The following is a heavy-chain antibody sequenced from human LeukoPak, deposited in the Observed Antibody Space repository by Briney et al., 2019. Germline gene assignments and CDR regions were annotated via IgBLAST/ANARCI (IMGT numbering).Heavy chain of an antibody. V-gene: IGHV4-39*01. J-gene: IGHJ4*02. CDR3: ASTSDYYYGKFDY. D-gene: IGHD3-22*01. CDR2: IYYSGST. Sequence: PSETLSLTCTVSGGSISSSSYYWGWIRQPPGKGLEWLGSIYYSGSTYYNPSLKSRVAISVDTSKNQLSLKLSSVTAADTAVYYCASTSDYYYGKFDYWGQGTLVAVSS. CDR1: GGSISSSSYY.